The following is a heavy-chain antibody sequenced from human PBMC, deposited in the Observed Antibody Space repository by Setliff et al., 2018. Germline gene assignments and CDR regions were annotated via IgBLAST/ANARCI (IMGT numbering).Heavy chain of an antibody. CDR2: ISYGGNT. Sequence: SETLSLTCTVSGASISANHYWGWIRQTPGKGLEWIGSISYGGNTYYDPSLKSRVTISVDTSKNQFSLRLTSLTAADTAVYYCASSQFYITFGSWGQGTLVTVSS. V-gene: IGHV4-39*01. D-gene: IGHD3-10*01. CDR3: ASSQFYITFGS. CDR1: GASISANHY. J-gene: IGHJ4*02.